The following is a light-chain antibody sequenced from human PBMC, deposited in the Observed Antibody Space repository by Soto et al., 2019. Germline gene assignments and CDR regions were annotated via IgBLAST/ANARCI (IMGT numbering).Light chain of an antibody. Sequence: QAVVTQPPSASGTPGQRVTISCSGSSSNIGINTVNWYQHLPGTAPKLLIDSNNQRPSGVPDRFSGSKSGTSASLAISGLQSEDEADYYCAAWDDSLNGPGVVFGGGTKLTVL. J-gene: IGLJ2*01. CDR2: SNN. CDR3: AAWDDSLNGPGVV. V-gene: IGLV1-44*01. CDR1: SSNIGINT.